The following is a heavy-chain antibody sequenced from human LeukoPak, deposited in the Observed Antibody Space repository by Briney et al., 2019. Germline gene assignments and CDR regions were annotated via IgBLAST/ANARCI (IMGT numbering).Heavy chain of an antibody. J-gene: IGHJ4*02. CDR2: ISSSSSYI. CDR1: GFTFSSYA. CDR3: ARDHTDRYCSGGSCYFDY. D-gene: IGHD2-15*01. V-gene: IGHV3-21*01. Sequence: PGGSLRLSCAASGFTFSSYAMSWVRQAPGKGLEWVSSISSSSSYIYYADSVKGRFTISRDNAKNSLYLQMNSLRAEDTAVYYCARDHTDRYCSGGSCYFDYWGEGTLVTVSS.